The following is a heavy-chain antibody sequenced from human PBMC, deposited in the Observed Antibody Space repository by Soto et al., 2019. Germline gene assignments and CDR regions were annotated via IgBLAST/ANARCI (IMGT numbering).Heavy chain of an antibody. CDR3: ARSPIRLSYFDY. CDR2: VYDSGNS. V-gene: IGHV4-38-2*01. D-gene: IGHD3-16*01. J-gene: IGHJ4*02. CDR1: GYSISSDYY. Sequence: SETLSLTCAVSGYSISSDYYWGWIRQPPGKGLEWIGSVYDSGNSYYNPSLKSRVTISLDTSKNQFSLKLSSVTAADTAVYFRARSPIRLSYFDYWGQGTLVTVSS.